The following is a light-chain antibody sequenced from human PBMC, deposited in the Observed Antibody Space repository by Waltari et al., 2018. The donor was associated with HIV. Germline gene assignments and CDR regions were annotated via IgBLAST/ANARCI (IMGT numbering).Light chain of an antibody. CDR2: GAS. J-gene: IGKJ1*01. V-gene: IGKV3-15*01. CDR3: QHYNNWPPWT. Sequence: ETVMTQSPATLSVSPGERVTLSCRASQSVSSNLAWYQQKPGQAPRLLIYGASTRATGIPARFSGSGSGTEFTLTISSLQSEDFAVYYCQHYNNWPPWTSGQGTKVEIK. CDR1: QSVSSN.